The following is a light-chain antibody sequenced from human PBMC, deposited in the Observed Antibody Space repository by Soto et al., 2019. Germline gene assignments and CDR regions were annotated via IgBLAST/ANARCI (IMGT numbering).Light chain of an antibody. CDR1: SSDVGGYNY. V-gene: IGLV2-14*01. Sequence: QSVLTQPASVSGSPGQSITISYTGTSSDVGGYNYVSWYQQHPGKAPKLMIYDVSNRPSGVSNRFSGSKSGNTASLTISGLQAEDEADYYCSSYTSSLYVFGNGTKVTVL. J-gene: IGLJ1*01. CDR2: DVS. CDR3: SSYTSSLYV.